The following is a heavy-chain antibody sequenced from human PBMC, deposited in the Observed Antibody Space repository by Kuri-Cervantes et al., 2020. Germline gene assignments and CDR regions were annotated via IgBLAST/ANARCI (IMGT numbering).Heavy chain of an antibody. CDR2: IYPGDSDT. Sequence: GGSLRLSCKGSGYSFTSYWIGWVRQMPGKGLEWMGIIYPGDSDTRCSPSFQGQVTISADKSISTAYLQWSSLKASDTAMYYCARHASGSSPRPDLDYWGQGTLVTVSS. D-gene: IGHD6-19*01. CDR3: ARHASGSSPRPDLDY. V-gene: IGHV5-51*01. J-gene: IGHJ4*02. CDR1: GYSFTSYW.